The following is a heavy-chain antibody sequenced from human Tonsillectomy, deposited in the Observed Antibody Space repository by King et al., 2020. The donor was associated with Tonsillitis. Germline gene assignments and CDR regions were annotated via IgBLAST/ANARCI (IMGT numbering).Heavy chain of an antibody. CDR3: AKCSVSMLNWFDP. D-gene: IGHD2-8*01. CDR1: GGTLSSYG. J-gene: IGHJ5*02. CDR2: IIPIVGKA. V-gene: IGHV1-69*01. Sequence: VQLVESGAEVKKPGSSVKVSCTASGGTLSSYGISWVRQAPGQGLEWMGGIIPIVGKANYAQKFQGRVTITADESTSTAYMELSSLRSEDTAVYYCAKCSVSMLNWFDPWGQGTLVTVSS.